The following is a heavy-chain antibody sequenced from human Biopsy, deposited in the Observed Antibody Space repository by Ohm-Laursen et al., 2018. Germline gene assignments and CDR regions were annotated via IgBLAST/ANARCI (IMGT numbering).Heavy chain of an antibody. J-gene: IGHJ4*02. D-gene: IGHD2/OR15-2a*01. CDR2: IYSGGNT. V-gene: IGHV4-61*01. Sequence: GTLSLTCTLSGYSIIPSGPENWSWIRQPPGKGLQYIGFIYSGGNTNYNPSLRSRVTMSVDTSKNQFSLRLNSVTAADTAVYYCARGMRTTGWPYFDYWGQGILVTVSS. CDR3: ARGMRTTGWPYFDY. CDR1: GYSIIPSGPEN.